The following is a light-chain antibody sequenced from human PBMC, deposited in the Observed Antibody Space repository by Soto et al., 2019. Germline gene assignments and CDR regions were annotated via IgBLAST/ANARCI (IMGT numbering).Light chain of an antibody. CDR2: RSD. Sequence: QLVLTQPPSTSGTPGQRVTIPGPGSSPNIGSNQVYWYQQFPGMAPKLLMYRSDQRPTGVPDRFSGSKSGTSASLAISGLRSDDEADYYCSARDDSLSGVVFGGGTKLTVL. CDR3: SARDDSLSGVV. J-gene: IGLJ2*01. CDR1: SPNIGSNQ. V-gene: IGLV1-47*01.